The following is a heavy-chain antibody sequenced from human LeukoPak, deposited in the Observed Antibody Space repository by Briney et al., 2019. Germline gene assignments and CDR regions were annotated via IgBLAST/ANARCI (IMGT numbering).Heavy chain of an antibody. CDR1: GFTFNNYN. CDR3: ARDRDFDY. Sequence: SGGSLRLSCAASGFTFNNYNMNWVRQAQGKWLEWVSSISSSSSYIYYADSVKGRFTVSRDNAKNSLYLQMNSLRVEDTAVYYCARDRDFDYWGQGTLVTVSS. D-gene: IGHD5-24*01. CDR2: ISSSSSYI. J-gene: IGHJ4*02. V-gene: IGHV3-21*01.